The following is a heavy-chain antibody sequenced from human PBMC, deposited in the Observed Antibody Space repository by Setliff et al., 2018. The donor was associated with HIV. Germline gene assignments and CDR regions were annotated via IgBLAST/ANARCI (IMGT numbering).Heavy chain of an antibody. Sequence: PSETLSLTCAVYGASFSGYYWSWIRQPPGKGLEWIGEINLSRSTDYNPSLKSRVTISVDTSKNQFSLKLSSVTAADTAVYYCARGMLRSSWYAHHDAFDIWGQGTMVTVSS. V-gene: IGHV4-34*01. D-gene: IGHD6-13*01. CDR2: INLSRST. CDR1: GASFSGYY. J-gene: IGHJ3*02. CDR3: ARGMLRSSWYAHHDAFDI.